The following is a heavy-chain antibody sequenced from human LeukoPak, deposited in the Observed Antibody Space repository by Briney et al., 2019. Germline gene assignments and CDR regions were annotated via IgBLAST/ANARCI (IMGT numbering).Heavy chain of an antibody. CDR2: IYTSGST. D-gene: IGHD6-13*01. CDR3: AREGQQLGNYYYYMDV. V-gene: IGHV4-61*02. CDR1: GGSISSGSYY. J-gene: IGHJ6*03. Sequence: PSETLSLTCTVSGGSISSGSYYWSWIRQPAGKGLEWIGRIYTSGSTNYNPSLKSRVTISVDTSKNQFSLKLSSVTAADTAVYYCAREGQQLGNYYYYMDVWGKGTTVTVPS.